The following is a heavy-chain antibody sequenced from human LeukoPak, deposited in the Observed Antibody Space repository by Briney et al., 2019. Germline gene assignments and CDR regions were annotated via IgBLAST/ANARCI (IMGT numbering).Heavy chain of an antibody. CDR3: SRVSNHYFSGNYYPDY. J-gene: IGHJ4*02. CDR1: GFTFGSYA. CDR2: IKRKTYGGTT. D-gene: IGHD3-10*01. Sequence: PGWSQRLSCAASGFTFGSYAMSWLGPAPGRGGAGVGFIKRKTYGGTTEYATSVKDRFTFSRDDSKSIVYLQLNSLKTEDTAVYYCSRVSNHYFSGNYYPDYWGQGTLVTVSS. V-gene: IGHV3-49*03.